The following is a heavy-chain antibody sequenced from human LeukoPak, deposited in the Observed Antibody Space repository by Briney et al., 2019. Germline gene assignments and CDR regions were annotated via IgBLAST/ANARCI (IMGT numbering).Heavy chain of an antibody. CDR1: GGSFSGYY. D-gene: IGHD3-16*02. CDR3: ARGKYYDYVWGSYRTYYFDY. V-gene: IGHV4-34*01. CDR2: INHSGST. J-gene: IGHJ4*02. Sequence: PSETLSLTCAVYGGSFSGYYWSWIRQPPGKGLEWIGEINHSGSTNYNPSLKSRVTISVDTSKNQFSLKLSSVTAADTAVYYCARGKYYDYVWGSYRTYYFDYWGQGTLVTVSP.